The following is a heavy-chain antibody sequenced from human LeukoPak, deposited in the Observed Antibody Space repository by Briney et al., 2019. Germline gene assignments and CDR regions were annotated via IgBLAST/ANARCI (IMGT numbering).Heavy chain of an antibody. Sequence: GGPLRLSCAASGYTLSSYEMSWVRQAPGKGLEWVSYIATSCSDIYYAHSVKRRFTISRDNAKNSLYLQMNSLRAEDMAVYYCVRGGYCSSTVCYWYNAFDMWGQGTMVTVSS. CDR2: IATSCSDI. CDR1: GYTLSSYE. J-gene: IGHJ3*02. V-gene: IGHV3-48*03. D-gene: IGHD2-2*01. CDR3: VRGGYCSSTVCYWYNAFDM.